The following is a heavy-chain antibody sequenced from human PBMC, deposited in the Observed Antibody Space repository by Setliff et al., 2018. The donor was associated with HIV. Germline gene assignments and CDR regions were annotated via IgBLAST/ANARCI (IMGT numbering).Heavy chain of an antibody. J-gene: IGHJ3*01. CDR3: ASPHDGGAFDV. CDR1: GGTFKNLA. CDR2: VIPSFATA. D-gene: IGHD1-1*01. Sequence: SVKVSCKASGGTFKNLAISWVRQAPGQGLEWIGGVIPSFATANYAQKFQGRITITADELTSTVYMDLNSLKSEDSAVYYCASPHDGGAFDVWGQGTAVTVSS. V-gene: IGHV1-69*13.